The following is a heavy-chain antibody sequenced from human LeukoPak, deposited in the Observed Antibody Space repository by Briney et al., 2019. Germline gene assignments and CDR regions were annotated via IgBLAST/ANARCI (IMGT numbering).Heavy chain of an antibody. Sequence: GASVKVSCKASGYTFTSYYMHWVRQAPGQGLEWMGIINPSGGSTSYAQKFQGRVTMTRDTSTSTVYMELSSLRSEDTAVYYCAMYYYDSSGPYVGAFDIWGQGTMVTVSS. CDR2: INPSGGST. V-gene: IGHV1-46*01. D-gene: IGHD3-22*01. J-gene: IGHJ3*02. CDR3: AMYYYDSSGPYVGAFDI. CDR1: GYTFTSYY.